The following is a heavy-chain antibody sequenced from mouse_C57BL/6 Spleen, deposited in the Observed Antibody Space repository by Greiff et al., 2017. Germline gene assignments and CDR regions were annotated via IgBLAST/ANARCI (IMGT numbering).Heavy chain of an antibody. CDR3: AKYFGSSFDV. CDR2: IYPRSGNT. J-gene: IGHJ1*03. Sequence: QVQLQQSGAELARPGASVKLSCKASGYTFTSYGISWVKQRTGQGLEWIGEIYPRSGNTYYNEKFKGKATLTADKSSSTAYMELRSLTSEDSAVYFCAKYFGSSFDVWGTGTTVTVSS. V-gene: IGHV1-81*01. CDR1: GYTFTSYG. D-gene: IGHD1-1*01.